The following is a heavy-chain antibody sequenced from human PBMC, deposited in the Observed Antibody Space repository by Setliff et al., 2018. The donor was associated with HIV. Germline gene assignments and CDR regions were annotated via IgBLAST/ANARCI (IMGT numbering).Heavy chain of an antibody. Sequence: SETLSLTCSVSGGSVNSGNYHWAWIRQPAGNGLEWIGHIYTSGSPHYKSSLTSRLTISLDTSRNQFSLKLTSVTAADSATYYCARWVYNSAWSLDYWGQGTLVTVSS. CDR3: ARWVYNSAWSLDY. J-gene: IGHJ4*02. CDR2: IYTSGSP. D-gene: IGHD6-19*01. CDR1: GGSVNSGNYH. V-gene: IGHV4-61*09.